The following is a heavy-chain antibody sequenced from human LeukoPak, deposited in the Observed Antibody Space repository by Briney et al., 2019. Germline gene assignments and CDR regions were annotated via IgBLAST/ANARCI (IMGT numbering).Heavy chain of an antibody. Sequence: SETLSLTCTVSGGSISSYYWSWIRQPPGKGLEWIGYIYYSGSTNYNPSLKSRVTISVDTSKSQFSLKLSSVTAADTAVYYCASLTYDSSGYYFDYWGQGTLVTVSS. D-gene: IGHD3-22*01. V-gene: IGHV4-59*08. CDR1: GGSISSYY. CDR2: IYYSGST. J-gene: IGHJ4*02. CDR3: ASLTYDSSGYYFDY.